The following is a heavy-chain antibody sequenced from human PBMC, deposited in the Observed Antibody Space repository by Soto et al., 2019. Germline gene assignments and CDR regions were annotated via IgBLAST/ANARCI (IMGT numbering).Heavy chain of an antibody. CDR2: IYPGDSDT. D-gene: IGHD2-21*02. CDR3: ARRRGGDYWFDP. J-gene: IGHJ5*02. CDR1: GYSFTNYW. Sequence: PLVSLKIWCKGSGYSFTNYWIGWIRQMPGKGLEWMGVIYPGDSDTKYSPSFQGQVTISADKSISTAYLQWSSLKASDTAIYYCARRRGGDYWFDPWGQRTLVTVS. V-gene: IGHV5-51*01.